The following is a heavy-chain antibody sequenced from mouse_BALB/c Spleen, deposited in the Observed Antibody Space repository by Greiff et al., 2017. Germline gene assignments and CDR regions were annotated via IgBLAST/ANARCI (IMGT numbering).Heavy chain of an antibody. Sequence: EVQLVESGGGLVKPGGSLKLSCAASGFTFSDYYMYWVRQTPEKRLEWVATISDGGSYTYYPDSVKGRFTISRDNAKNNLYLQMSSLKSEDTAMYYCARERGYYGSSPWFAYWGQGTLVTVSA. CDR1: GFTFSDYY. J-gene: IGHJ3*01. D-gene: IGHD1-1*01. CDR2: ISDGGSYT. V-gene: IGHV5-4*02. CDR3: ARERGYYGSSPWFAY.